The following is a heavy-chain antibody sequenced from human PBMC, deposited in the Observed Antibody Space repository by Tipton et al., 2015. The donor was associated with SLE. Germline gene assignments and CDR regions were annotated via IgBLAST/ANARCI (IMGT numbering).Heavy chain of an antibody. Sequence: SLRLSCAASGFTVSSNYMSWVRQAPGKGLEWVSVIYSGGSTYYADSVKGRLTISRDNSKNTLYLQMNSLRAEDTAVYYCARPYCGGDCYPEAFDIWGQGTMVTVSS. J-gene: IGHJ3*02. CDR3: ARPYCGGDCYPEAFDI. D-gene: IGHD2-21*01. V-gene: IGHV3-53*05. CDR2: IYSGGST. CDR1: GFTVSSNY.